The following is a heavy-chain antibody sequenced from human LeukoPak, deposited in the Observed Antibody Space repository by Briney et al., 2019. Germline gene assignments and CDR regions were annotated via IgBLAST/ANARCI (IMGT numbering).Heavy chain of an antibody. CDR2: INPNSGGT. V-gene: IGHV1-2*02. J-gene: IGHJ6*03. Sequence: ASVKVSCKASGYTFTCYYMHWVRQAPGQGLEWMGWINPNSGGTNYAQKFQGRVTMTRDTSISTAYMELSRLRSDDTAVYYCARGRYSYGYYYYYYYMDVWGKGTTVTISS. CDR3: ARGRYSYGYYYYYYYMDV. CDR1: GYTFTCYY. D-gene: IGHD5-18*01.